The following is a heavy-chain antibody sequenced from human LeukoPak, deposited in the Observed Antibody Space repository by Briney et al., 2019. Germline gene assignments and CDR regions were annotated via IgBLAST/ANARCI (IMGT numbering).Heavy chain of an antibody. Sequence: GGSLRLSCAASGFTFNNAWMSWVRQAPGKGLEWVGHVKSKTDGGTTDYATPVKGRFSISRDDSKNTLFPQMNSLKTEDTAVYYCTTGTWIQLWLPDYWGRGTLVTVSS. CDR1: GFTFNNAW. D-gene: IGHD5-18*01. J-gene: IGHJ4*02. CDR3: TTGTWIQLWLPDY. V-gene: IGHV3-15*01. CDR2: VKSKTDGGTT.